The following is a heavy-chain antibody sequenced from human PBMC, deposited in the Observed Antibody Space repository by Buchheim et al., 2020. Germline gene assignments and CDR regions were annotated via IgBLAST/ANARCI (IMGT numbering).Heavy chain of an antibody. D-gene: IGHD3-22*01. V-gene: IGHV4-61*01. Sequence: QVQLQESGPGLVKPSETLSLTCTVSGGSVSSGSYYWSWIRQPPGKGLEWIGYIYYSGSPNYNPSLKSRVTISVDTSKHPFSLRLCSVTAAYTAVYYCARVPHYYDSSGYKVYFDYWGQRTL. CDR2: IYYSGSP. CDR3: ARVPHYYDSSGYKVYFDY. CDR1: GGSVSSGSYY. J-gene: IGHJ4*02.